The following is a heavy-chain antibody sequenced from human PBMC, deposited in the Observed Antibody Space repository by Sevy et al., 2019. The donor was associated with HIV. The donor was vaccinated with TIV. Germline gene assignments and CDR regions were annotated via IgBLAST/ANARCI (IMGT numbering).Heavy chain of an antibody. D-gene: IGHD2-21*01. Sequence: GGSLRLSCAASGFTFSSYWMNWVRQAPGKGLEWVANIKQDGSEKYYVDSVKGPFTISRDNAKNSLYLQMNSLRAEDTAVYYCARELVIASTYFVYWGQGTLVTVSS. CDR1: GFTFSSYW. CDR3: ARELVIASTYFVY. V-gene: IGHV3-7*01. J-gene: IGHJ4*02. CDR2: IKQDGSEK.